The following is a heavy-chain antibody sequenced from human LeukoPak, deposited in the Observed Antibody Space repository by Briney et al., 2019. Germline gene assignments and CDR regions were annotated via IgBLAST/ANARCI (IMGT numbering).Heavy chain of an antibody. D-gene: IGHD4-11*01. CDR2: INPNSGVT. Sequence: GASVKVSCKASGYTFTGYSIHWLRQAPGQGLEWMGGINPNSGVTKYAQKFQGRVTMTRDTSTTTAYLELTSLRSDDTAVYYCARDSQYQLPPYNWFDPWGQGTLVTVSS. V-gene: IGHV1-2*02. J-gene: IGHJ5*02. CDR1: GYTFTGYS. CDR3: ARDSQYQLPPYNWFDP.